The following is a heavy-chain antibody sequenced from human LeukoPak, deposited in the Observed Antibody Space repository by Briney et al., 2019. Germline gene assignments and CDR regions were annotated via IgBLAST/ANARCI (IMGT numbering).Heavy chain of an antibody. CDR2: ISYDGSNK. D-gene: IGHD2-2*01. CDR3: ARDRPPGGCSSTSCYFYGMDV. V-gene: IGHV3-30-3*01. Sequence: GGSLRLSCAASGFTFNSYAMHWVRQAPGKGLDWVAVISYDGSNKYYADSVKGRFTISRDNSKNTLYLQMTSLRAEDTAVYYCARDRPPGGCSSTSCYFYGMDVWGQGTTVTVSS. CDR1: GFTFNSYA. J-gene: IGHJ6*02.